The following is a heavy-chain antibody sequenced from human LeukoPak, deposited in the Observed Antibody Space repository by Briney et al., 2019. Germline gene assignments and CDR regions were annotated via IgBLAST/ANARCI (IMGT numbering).Heavy chain of an antibody. CDR2: IHPRSGDT. CDR1: GYSFTAFY. J-gene: IGHJ4*02. CDR3: ARDGDYGTGSYYRGCIDS. V-gene: IGHV1-2*02. Sequence: SVKVSCKASGYSFTAFYIHWVRQAPGQGLEWMGWIHPRSGDTSYAQKFQGRVTMTRDTSISTAYLDLSSLRSDDTAVYYCARDGDYGTGSYYRGCIDSWGQGTPVTVSP. D-gene: IGHD3-10*01.